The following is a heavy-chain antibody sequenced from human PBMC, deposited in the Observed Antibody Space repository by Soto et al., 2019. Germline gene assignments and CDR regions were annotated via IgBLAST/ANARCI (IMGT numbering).Heavy chain of an antibody. D-gene: IGHD6-13*01. Sequence: VQLLESGGGLVQPGGSLRLSCAASGFTFSTYAMSWVRQAPGKGLEWVAVISYDGSNKYYADSVKGRFTISRDNSKNTLYLQMNSLRAEDTAVYYCARDPYAAAGLNWFDPWGQGTLVTVSS. CDR3: ARDPYAAAGLNWFDP. J-gene: IGHJ5*02. V-gene: IGHV3-30-3*01. CDR1: GFTFSTYA. CDR2: ISYDGSNK.